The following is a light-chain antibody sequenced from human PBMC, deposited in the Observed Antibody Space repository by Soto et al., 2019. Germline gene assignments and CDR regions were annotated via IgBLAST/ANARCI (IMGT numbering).Light chain of an antibody. CDR2: DVY. Sequence: QSVLTQPASVSGSPGQSITISCTGTSSDVGGYNYVSWYQQHPGKAPKLMIWDVYNRPSGVSHRFSGSKSGNTASLTIFGLQHEEEADSSCSSYNTRSSYVFGTGTKVTV. J-gene: IGLJ1*01. CDR3: SSYNTRSSYV. V-gene: IGLV2-14*01. CDR1: SSDVGGYNY.